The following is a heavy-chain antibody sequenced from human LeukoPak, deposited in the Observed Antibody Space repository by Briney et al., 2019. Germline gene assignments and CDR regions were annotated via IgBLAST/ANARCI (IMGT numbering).Heavy chain of an antibody. D-gene: IGHD4-23*01. CDR3: ARDNRGFNYGGLDY. J-gene: IGHJ4*02. Sequence: GASVKVSCKASGYTFTSYGISWVRQAPGQGLEWMGWISAYNGNTNYAQKLQGRVTMTTDTSTSTAYMELRSLRSDDTAVYYCARDNRGFNYGGLDYWGLGTLVTVSS. V-gene: IGHV1-18*04. CDR2: ISAYNGNT. CDR1: GYTFTSYG.